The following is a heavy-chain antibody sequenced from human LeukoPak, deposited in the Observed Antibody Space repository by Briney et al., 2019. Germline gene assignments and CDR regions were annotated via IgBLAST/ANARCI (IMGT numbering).Heavy chain of an antibody. J-gene: IGHJ3*02. V-gene: IGHV1-18*04. Sequence: GASVKVSCKASGYAFTSNGISWVRHAPGQGLEWVGWISAYNGNTNYAHKIQGRDTRTTDTSTSTAYKELRSLRSDDTAVYYCSRDYTAMASPEAFNIWGQGTMVTVSS. CDR3: SRDYTAMASPEAFNI. D-gene: IGHD5-18*01. CDR1: GYAFTSNG. CDR2: ISAYNGNT.